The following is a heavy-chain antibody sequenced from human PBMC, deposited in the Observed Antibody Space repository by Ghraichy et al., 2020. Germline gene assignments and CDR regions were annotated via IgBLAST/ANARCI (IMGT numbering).Heavy chain of an antibody. J-gene: IGHJ4*02. CDR2: ISGSGDSI. CDR3: LTSCRETYHCFEY. Sequence: GGSLRLSCAASGFTFTSQTMTWVRQAPGKGLEWVSTISGSGDSIYYAASVKGRFTISRDNSKNTLYLRMNSLRAEDTAVYYCLTSCRETYHCFEYWGQGTLVTVSS. D-gene: IGHD2-15*01. CDR1: GFTFTSQT. V-gene: IGHV3-23*01.